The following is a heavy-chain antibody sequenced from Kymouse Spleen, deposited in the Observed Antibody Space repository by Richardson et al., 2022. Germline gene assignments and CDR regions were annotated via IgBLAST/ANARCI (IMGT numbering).Heavy chain of an antibody. CDR1: GFTFSGSA. V-gene: IGHV3-73*02. D-gene: IGHD6-19*01. CDR3: TRHSSGWYYFDY. Sequence: EVQLVESGGGLVQPGGSLKLSCAASGFTFSGSAMHWVRQASGKGLEWVGRIRSKANSYATAYAASVKGRFTISRDDSKNTAYLQMNSLKTEDTAVYYCTRHSSGWYYFDYWGQGTLVTVSS. CDR2: IRSKANSYAT. J-gene: IGHJ4*02.